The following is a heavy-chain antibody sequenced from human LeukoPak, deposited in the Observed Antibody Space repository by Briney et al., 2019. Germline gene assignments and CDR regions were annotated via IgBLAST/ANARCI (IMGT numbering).Heavy chain of an antibody. D-gene: IGHD2-15*01. J-gene: IGHJ4*02. CDR3: AKAVAASWYYFDY. Sequence: GGSLRLSCAASGFTVSTTYMSWVRQAPGKGLEWVSLIYSGGSTYYADSVKGRFTISSDNSKNTLYLQMNTLRTEDTAVYYCAKAVAASWYYFDYWGQGTLVTVSS. CDR2: IYSGGST. CDR1: GFTVSTTY. V-gene: IGHV3-53*01.